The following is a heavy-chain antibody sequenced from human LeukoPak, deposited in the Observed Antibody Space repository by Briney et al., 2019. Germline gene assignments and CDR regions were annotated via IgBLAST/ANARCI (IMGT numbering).Heavy chain of an antibody. D-gene: IGHD2-15*01. CDR1: GYRFITYW. J-gene: IGHJ3*02. V-gene: IGHV5-51*01. CDR2: IYLVDSDT. CDR3: ARRARDCSSGTCYFDTFDI. Sequence: GGSLKISCKGSGYRFITYWIGWVRQIPGKGLEWRGIIYLVDSDTRYSPYFQGQVTCSVNKSINTAYLQWSSLKASDTAMYYCARRARDCSSGTCYFDTFDIWGQGTMVTVSS.